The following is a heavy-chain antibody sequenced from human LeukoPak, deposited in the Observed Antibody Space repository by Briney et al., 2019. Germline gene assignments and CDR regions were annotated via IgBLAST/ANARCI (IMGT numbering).Heavy chain of an antibody. D-gene: IGHD3-3*01. CDR1: GGTFSSYA. J-gene: IGHJ5*02. CDR3: ARDRDFLVFWSGS. Sequence: SVRVSCKASGGTFSSYAISWVRQAPGQGLEWMGRIIPILGIANYAQRFQGRVTITADKSTSTAYMELSSLRSEDTAVYYCARDRDFLVFWSGSWGQGTLVTVSS. CDR2: IIPILGIA. V-gene: IGHV1-69*04.